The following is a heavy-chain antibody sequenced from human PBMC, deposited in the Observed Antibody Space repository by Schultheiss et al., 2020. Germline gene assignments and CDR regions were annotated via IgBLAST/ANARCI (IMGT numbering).Heavy chain of an antibody. CDR1: GGSISSYY. Sequence: SETLSLTCTVSGGSISSYYWSWIRQPAGKGLEWIGSIYHSGSTYYNPSLKSRVTISVDTSKNQFSLKLSSVTATDTAVYYCARVSQIAAALTIDYWGQGTLVTVSS. CDR3: ARVSQIAAALTIDY. CDR2: IYHSGST. J-gene: IGHJ4*02. D-gene: IGHD6-13*01. V-gene: IGHV4-4*07.